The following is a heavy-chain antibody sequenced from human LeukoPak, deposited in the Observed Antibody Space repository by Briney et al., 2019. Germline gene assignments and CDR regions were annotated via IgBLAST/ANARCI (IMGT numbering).Heavy chain of an antibody. J-gene: IGHJ4*02. CDR2: ISSSSTYI. D-gene: IGHD3-16*01. V-gene: IGHV3-21*01. CDR1: GFTFSSYS. CDR3: ARGFYDYVWGELDY. Sequence: GGSLRLSCAASGFTFSSYSMNWVRQAPGKGLEWVSAISSSSTYIYYADSVKGRFTISRDNAKNSLCLQMNSLRAEDTATYYCARGFYDYVWGELDYWGQGTLVTVSS.